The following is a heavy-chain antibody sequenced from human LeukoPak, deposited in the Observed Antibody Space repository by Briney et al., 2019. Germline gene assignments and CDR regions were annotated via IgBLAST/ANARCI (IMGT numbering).Heavy chain of an antibody. Sequence: RASETLSLTCAVYGGSFSGYCWSWIRQPPGKGLEWIGYIYYSGSTYYNPSLKSRVTISVDTSKNQFSLKLSSVTAADTAVYYCARGVAYYFDYWGQGTLVTVSS. J-gene: IGHJ4*02. V-gene: IGHV4-30-4*08. CDR2: IYYSGST. CDR3: ARGVAYYFDY. CDR1: GGSFSGYC. D-gene: IGHD2-15*01.